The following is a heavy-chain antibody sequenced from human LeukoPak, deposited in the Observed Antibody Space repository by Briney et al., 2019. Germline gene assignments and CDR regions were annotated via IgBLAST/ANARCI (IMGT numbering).Heavy chain of an antibody. J-gene: IGHJ4*02. CDR2: INQSGST. Sequence: SETLSLTCAVYGGSSSGYYWTWIRQPPGKGLEWIGEINQSGSTNHDPSLKSRVTISIDTPKNQFSLKLSSVTAADTAVYYCARGFGSGSYFVYWGQGTLVTVSS. CDR1: GGSSSGYY. V-gene: IGHV4-34*01. D-gene: IGHD3-10*01. CDR3: ARGFGSGSYFVY.